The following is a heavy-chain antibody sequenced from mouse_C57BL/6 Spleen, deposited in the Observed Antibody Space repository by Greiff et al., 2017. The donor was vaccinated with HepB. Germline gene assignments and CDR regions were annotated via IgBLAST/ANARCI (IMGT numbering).Heavy chain of an antibody. J-gene: IGHJ2*01. D-gene: IGHD1-1*01. CDR3: ARRDYGSSCDY. Sequence: VQLQQPGAELVMPGASVKLSCKASGYTFTSYWMHWVKQRPGQGLEWIGEIDPSDSYTNYNQKFKGKSTLTVDKSSSTAYMQLSSLTSEDSAVYYCARRDYGSSCDYWGQGTTLTVSS. CDR1: GYTFTSYW. CDR2: IDPSDSYT. V-gene: IGHV1-69*01.